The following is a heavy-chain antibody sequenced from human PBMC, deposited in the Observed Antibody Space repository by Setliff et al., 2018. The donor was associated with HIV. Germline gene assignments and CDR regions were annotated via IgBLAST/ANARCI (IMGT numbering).Heavy chain of an antibody. J-gene: IGHJ4*02. D-gene: IGHD2-21*01. CDR3: ARASRWGSIPFDY. CDR2: IFYTGST. CDR1: DVSISAYY. V-gene: IGHV4-59*12. Sequence: SETLSLTCTVSDVSISAYYWSWIRQPPGKGLEWIGDIFYTGSTNYNPSLKSRVTISIDTSKNQFSLKLNSVTAADTAVYFCARASRWGSIPFDYWGQGTLVTVSS.